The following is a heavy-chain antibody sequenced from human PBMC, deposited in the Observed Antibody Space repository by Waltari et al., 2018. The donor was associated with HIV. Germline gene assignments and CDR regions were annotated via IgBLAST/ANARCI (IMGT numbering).Heavy chain of an antibody. D-gene: IGHD3-10*01. Sequence: QVQLVESGGGVVQPGGSLRLSCAASGFTFSNSGMHWVRQAPGKGLEWVAFMRYDGSKKYYAESVKGRFTISRDNSKNTLYLQMNSLRAEDTAVYYCAKDQTRGTWDPTMVRGVIGHIDYWGQGTLVTVSS. CDR1: GFTFSNSG. CDR2: MRYDGSKK. J-gene: IGHJ4*02. CDR3: AKDQTRGTWDPTMVRGVIGHIDY. V-gene: IGHV3-30*02.